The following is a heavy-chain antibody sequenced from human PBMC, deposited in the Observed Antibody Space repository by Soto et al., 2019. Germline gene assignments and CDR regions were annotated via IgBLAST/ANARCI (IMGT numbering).Heavy chain of an antibody. D-gene: IGHD2-2*01. Sequence: PGGSLRLSCAASGVTFSSYWMHWVRQAPGKGLVWVSRINSDGSSTSYADSVKSRVTISVDTSKNQFSLKLSSVTAADTAMYYCARHVKVVVPAAKNYYYYYMDVWGKGTTVTVSS. CDR1: GVTFSSYW. CDR2: INSDGSST. CDR3: ARHVKVVVPAAKNYYYYYMDV. J-gene: IGHJ6*03. V-gene: IGHV3-74*01.